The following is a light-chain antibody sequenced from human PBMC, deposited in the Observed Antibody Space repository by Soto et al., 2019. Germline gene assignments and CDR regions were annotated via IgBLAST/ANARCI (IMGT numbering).Light chain of an antibody. V-gene: IGLV2-14*01. CDR1: SSDVGGYRS. CDR3: SSYAGTYSVV. CDR2: GVS. Sequence: QSVLTQPASVSGSPGQSITISCTGTSSDVGGYRSVSWYQHHPGRAPKLMIYGVSNRPSGVSNRFSGSKSGNTASLSISGLQAEDEADYYCSSYAGTYSVVFGTGTKVTVL. J-gene: IGLJ1*01.